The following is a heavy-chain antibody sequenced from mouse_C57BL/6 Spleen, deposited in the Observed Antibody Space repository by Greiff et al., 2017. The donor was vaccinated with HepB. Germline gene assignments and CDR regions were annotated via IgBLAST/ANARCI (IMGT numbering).Heavy chain of an antibody. V-gene: IGHV1-50*01. CDR2: IDPSDSYT. D-gene: IGHD1-1*01. J-gene: IGHJ2*01. CDR3: ARWGITTVVANDY. Sequence: QVQLKQPGAELVKPGASVKLSCKASGYTFTSYWMQWVKQRPGQGLEWIGEIDPSDSYTNYNQKFKGKATLTVDTSSSTAYMQLSSLTSEDSAVYYCARWGITTVVANDYWGQGTTLPVSS. CDR1: GYTFTSYW.